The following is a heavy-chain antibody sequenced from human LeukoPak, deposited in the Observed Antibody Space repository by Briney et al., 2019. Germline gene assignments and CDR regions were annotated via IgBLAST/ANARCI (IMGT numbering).Heavy chain of an antibody. V-gene: IGHV3-7*04. CDR3: ARGDAFSGDH. J-gene: IGHJ4*02. CDR1: GFTFSNYW. Sequence: PGGSLRLSXVASGFTFSNYWMSWVRQTPGRGLELVANINRDGSEEHYVDSVKGRFTISRDNTKNSLYVQMNSLKAEDTAVYYCARGDAFSGDHWGQGALVTVSS. CDR2: INRDGSEE. D-gene: IGHD2-2*01.